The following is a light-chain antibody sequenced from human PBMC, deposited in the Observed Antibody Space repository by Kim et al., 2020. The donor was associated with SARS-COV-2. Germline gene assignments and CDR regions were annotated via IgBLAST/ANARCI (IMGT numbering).Light chain of an antibody. V-gene: IGKV1-27*01. CDR2: TAS. J-gene: IGKJ2*01. CDR3: QKYNSAPYT. Sequence: SSSVEDSVTITCRASQGISNYLAWYQQKPGKVPKLLIYTASALQSGVSSRFSGSGSGTDFTLTISSLQPEDAATYYCQKYNSAPYTFGQGTKLEI. CDR1: QGISNY.